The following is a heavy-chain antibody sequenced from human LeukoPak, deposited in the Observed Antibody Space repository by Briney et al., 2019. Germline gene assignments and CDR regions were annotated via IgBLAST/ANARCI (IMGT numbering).Heavy chain of an antibody. V-gene: IGHV4-34*01. D-gene: IGHD3-10*01. J-gene: IGHJ4*02. CDR3: ARRSLRRRITMVRGVDH. CDR1: GGSFSGYY. CDR2: INHSGST. Sequence: SETLSLTCAVYGGSFSGYYWSWIRQPPGKGLEWIGEINHSGSTNYNPSLKSRVTISVDTSKNQFSLKLSSVTAADTAVYYCARRSLRRRITMVRGVDHWGQGTLVTVSS.